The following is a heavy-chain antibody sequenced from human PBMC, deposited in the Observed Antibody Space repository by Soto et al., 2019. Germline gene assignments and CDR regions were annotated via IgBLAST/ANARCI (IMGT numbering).Heavy chain of an antibody. J-gene: IGHJ4*01. CDR2: INPSGGST. CDR1: GYTFPSHY. V-gene: IGHV1-46*01. D-gene: IGHD2-21*01. Sequence: ASRNLWCDATGYTFPSHYMHWERKAPGQGLEWMGIINPSGGSTSYAQKFQGRVTMTRDTSTSTVYMELSSLRTEATAVYYCARVTAPRSRGGDFPNCFGYWGHRNLVTASP. CDR3: ARVTAPRSRGGDFPNCFGY.